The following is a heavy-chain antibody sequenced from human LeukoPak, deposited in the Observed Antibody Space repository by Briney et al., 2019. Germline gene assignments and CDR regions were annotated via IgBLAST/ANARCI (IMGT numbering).Heavy chain of an antibody. CDR3: ARHDNTAWYCLTN. Sequence: GGSLRLSCAASGFTFSDYWMSWVRQAPGKGLEWVANIRQDGNEIHYVDSVKGGLTLSRDNAKNTLYLQMNSLRAEDTAVYYCARHDNTAWYCLTNWGQGTRVTVSS. J-gene: IGHJ4*02. V-gene: IGHV3-7*01. CDR2: IRQDGNEI. D-gene: IGHD3-10*01. CDR1: GFTFSDYW.